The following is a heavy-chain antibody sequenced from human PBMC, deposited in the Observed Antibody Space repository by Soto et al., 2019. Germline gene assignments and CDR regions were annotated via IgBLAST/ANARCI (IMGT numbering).Heavy chain of an antibody. CDR1: GCSISSNIYY. CDR3: ASQHYYDSSGYYVVY. Sequence: SETLSLTCSVSGCSISSNIYYWGWIRKPPGKGLEWIGNIHYSGSTYYDSSLKSRVTISIDSSKNQFSLNLTSVTATDTAVYYCASQHYYDSSGYYVVYWGQGTLVTVS. D-gene: IGHD3-22*01. V-gene: IGHV4-39*01. J-gene: IGHJ4*02. CDR2: IHYSGST.